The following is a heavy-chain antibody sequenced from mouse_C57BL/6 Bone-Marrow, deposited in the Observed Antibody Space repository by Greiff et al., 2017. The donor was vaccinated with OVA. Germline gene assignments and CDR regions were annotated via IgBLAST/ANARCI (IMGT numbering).Heavy chain of an antibody. D-gene: IGHD2-3*01. CDR2: IYPGDGDT. Sequence: QVQLQQSGPELVKPGASVKISCKASGYAFSSSWMNWVQQRPGKGLEWIGRIYPGDGDTNYNGKIKGKATLTADKSSRPAYMQLSSLTSEESAVYFCARHEDGYYASYFDYWGQGTTLTVSS. J-gene: IGHJ2*01. CDR1: GYAFSSSW. V-gene: IGHV1-82*01. CDR3: ARHEDGYYASYFDY.